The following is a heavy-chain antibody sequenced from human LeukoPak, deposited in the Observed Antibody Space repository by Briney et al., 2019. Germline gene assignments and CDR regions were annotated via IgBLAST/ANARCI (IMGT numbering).Heavy chain of an antibody. CDR3: ARDRTRRDGYNCHDY. CDR1: GFTFSNYW. CDR2: ISSSSSYI. D-gene: IGHD5-24*01. V-gene: IGHV3-21*01. Sequence: GGSLRLSCAASGFTFSNYWMHWVRQDPGKGLEWVSSISSSSSYIYYADSVKGRFTISRDNAKNSLYLQMNSLRAEDTAVYYCARDRTRRDGYNCHDYWGQGTLVTVSS. J-gene: IGHJ4*02.